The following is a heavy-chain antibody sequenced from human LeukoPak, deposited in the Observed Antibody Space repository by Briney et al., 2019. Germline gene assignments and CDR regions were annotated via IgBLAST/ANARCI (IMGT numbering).Heavy chain of an antibody. V-gene: IGHV3-74*01. J-gene: IGHJ4*02. CDR2: INSDGSWT. CDR1: GNYW. CDR3: AKAPPYKKYFDY. Sequence: PGGSLRLSCAASGNYWMHWVRQAPGKGLVWVSHINSDGSWTGYADSVKGRFTISRDNSKNTLYLQMNSLRAEDTAVYYCAKAPPYKKYFDYWGQGTLVTVSS. D-gene: IGHD1-1*01.